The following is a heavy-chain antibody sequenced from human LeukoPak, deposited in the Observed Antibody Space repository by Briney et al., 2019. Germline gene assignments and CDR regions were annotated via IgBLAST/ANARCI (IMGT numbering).Heavy chain of an antibody. CDR1: GGTFSSFA. D-gene: IGHD5-18*01. Sequence: SVKVSCKASGGTFSSFAISWVRQAPGQGLEWMGGIIPIFGTANYAQKFQGRVTITADESTSTAYMELSSLRSEDTAVYYCARAHDVDTAMTDYWGQGTLVTVSS. J-gene: IGHJ4*02. CDR3: ARAHDVDTAMTDY. V-gene: IGHV1-69*13. CDR2: IIPIFGTA.